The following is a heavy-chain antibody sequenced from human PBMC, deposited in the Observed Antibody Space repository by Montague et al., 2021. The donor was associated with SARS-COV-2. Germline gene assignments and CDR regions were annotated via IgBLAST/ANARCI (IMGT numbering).Heavy chain of an antibody. V-gene: IGHV3-30-3*01. CDR3: VGAWAIVVVAATIGFEH. CDR1: GFTFSSYP. Sequence: SLRLSCAASGFTFSSYPMNWVRQAPGKGLEWVAFISYDGSNQYYVDSVKGRFTISRDNSKNTVFLQMNSLRADDTAVYYCVGAWAIVVVAATIGFEHWGQGTLVTVSA. J-gene: IGHJ4*02. CDR2: ISYDGSNQ. D-gene: IGHD2-2*01.